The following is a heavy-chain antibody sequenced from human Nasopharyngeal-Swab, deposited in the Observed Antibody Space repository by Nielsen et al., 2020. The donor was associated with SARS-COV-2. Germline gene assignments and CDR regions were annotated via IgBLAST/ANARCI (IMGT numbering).Heavy chain of an antibody. Sequence: ASVKVSCKVSGYTLTELSMHWVRQAPGKGREWMGGFDPEDGETIYAQKFQGRVTMTEDTSTDTAYMELSSLRSEDTAVYYCATSAPYCSSTSCSYWFDPWGQGTLVTVSS. V-gene: IGHV1-24*01. CDR2: FDPEDGET. D-gene: IGHD2-2*01. J-gene: IGHJ5*02. CDR1: GYTLTELS. CDR3: ATSAPYCSSTSCSYWFDP.